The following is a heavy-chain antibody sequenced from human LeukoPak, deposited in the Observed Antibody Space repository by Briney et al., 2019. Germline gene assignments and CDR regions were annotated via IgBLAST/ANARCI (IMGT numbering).Heavy chain of an antibody. Sequence: GRSLRLSCAASGFTFSTSAMHWVRQAPCKGLEWVAVISYDGSNKYYADSVKGRFTMSRDNSKNTVYLQMNSLRAEDTAVYYCARSEGFIAVAGFDYWGQGTLVTVSS. CDR1: GFTFSTSA. V-gene: IGHV3-30-3*01. CDR3: ARSEGFIAVAGFDY. CDR2: ISYDGSNK. J-gene: IGHJ4*02. D-gene: IGHD6-19*01.